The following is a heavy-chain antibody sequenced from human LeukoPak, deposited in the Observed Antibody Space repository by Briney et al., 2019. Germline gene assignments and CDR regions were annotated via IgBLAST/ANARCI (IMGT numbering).Heavy chain of an antibody. Sequence: PGRSLRLSCAVSGYTFDDYAMHWVRQAPGEGLEWVSGIRWNSGSIGYADSVKGRFTISRDNAKNSLYLQMNSLRAEDTALYYCAKGPFSSYYDSSGYYHYWGQGTLVTVSS. D-gene: IGHD3-22*01. J-gene: IGHJ4*02. CDR1: GYTFDDYA. V-gene: IGHV3-9*01. CDR2: IRWNSGSI. CDR3: AKGPFSSYYDSSGYYHY.